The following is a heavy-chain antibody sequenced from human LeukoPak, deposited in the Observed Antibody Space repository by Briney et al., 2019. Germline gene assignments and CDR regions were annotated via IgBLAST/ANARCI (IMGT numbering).Heavy chain of an antibody. V-gene: IGHV3-11*04. CDR1: GLTFNNYA. D-gene: IGHD3-16*01. CDR3: ARGTWDYVWGSYWFDP. Sequence: GGSLRLSCAVSGLTFNNYAMSWIRQAPGKGLEWVSYISSSGSTIYYADSVKGRFTISRDNAKNSLYLQMNSLRAEDTAVYYCARGTWDYVWGSYWFDPWGQGTLVTVSS. CDR2: ISSSGSTI. J-gene: IGHJ5*02.